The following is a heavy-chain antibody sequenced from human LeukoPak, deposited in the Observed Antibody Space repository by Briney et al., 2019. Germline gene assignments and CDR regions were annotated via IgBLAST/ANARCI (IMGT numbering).Heavy chain of an antibody. CDR1: GFTFSSNW. CDR3: ARGTQYSSSFDY. D-gene: IGHD6-13*01. CDR2: INEDGSTT. Sequence: GGSLRLSCAASGFTFSSNWMHWVRQAPGKGLVWVSRINEDGSTTNYADSVKGRFTISRDNAKNSLYLQMNSLRAEDTAVYYCARGTQYSSSFDYWGQGTLVTVSS. J-gene: IGHJ4*02. V-gene: IGHV3-74*01.